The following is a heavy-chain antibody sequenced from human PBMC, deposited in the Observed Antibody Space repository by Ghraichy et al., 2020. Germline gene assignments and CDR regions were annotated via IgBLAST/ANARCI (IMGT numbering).Heavy chain of an antibody. CDR1: GFTFSSYG. D-gene: IGHD6-13*01. CDR2: ISYDGSNK. J-gene: IGHJ5*02. V-gene: IGHV3-30*18. CDR3: AKTTIAAAGSWFDP. Sequence: LSLTCAASGFTFSSYGMHWVRQAPGKGLEWVAVISYDGSNKYYADSVKGRFTISRDNSKNTLYLQMNSLRAEDTAVYYCAKTTIAAAGSWFDPWGQGTLVTVSS.